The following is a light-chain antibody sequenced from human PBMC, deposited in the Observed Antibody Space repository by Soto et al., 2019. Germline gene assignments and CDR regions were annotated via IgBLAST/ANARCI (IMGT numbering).Light chain of an antibody. CDR1: QVIRND. J-gene: IGKJ1*01. Sequence: AIQMTQSPSSLSASLGDRVPITCRARQVIRNDLGWYQQKPGKAPKLLIYAASTLHSGVPSRFSGSGSATEFTLTISTLHPDDFATYYCVQDYDYPRTFGQGTKVDIK. V-gene: IGKV1-6*01. CDR3: VQDYDYPRT. CDR2: AAS.